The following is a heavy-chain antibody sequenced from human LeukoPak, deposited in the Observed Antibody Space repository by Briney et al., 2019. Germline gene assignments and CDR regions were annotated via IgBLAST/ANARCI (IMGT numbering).Heavy chain of an antibody. CDR2: IYYSGST. CDR1: GGSISSHY. Sequence: SETLSLTCTVSGGSISSHYWSWIRQPPGKGLEWIGYIYYSGSTNYNPSLKSRVTISVDTSKNQFSLKLSSVTAEDTAVYYCARFRHSYYYMDVWGKGTTVTVSS. V-gene: IGHV4-59*11. J-gene: IGHJ6*03. CDR3: ARFRHSYYYMDV. D-gene: IGHD1-26*01.